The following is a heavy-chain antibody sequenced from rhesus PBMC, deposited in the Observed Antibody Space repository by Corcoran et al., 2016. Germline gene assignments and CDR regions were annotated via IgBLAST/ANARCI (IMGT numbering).Heavy chain of an antibody. J-gene: IGHJ1*01. CDR2: IYVSGSST. CDR3: ASERYDSGYYGYFEF. V-gene: IGHV4-169*02. Sequence: QVQLQESGPAVVKPSETLSLTCAVSGGSISSSYWSWIRQAPGKGLEWIGYIYVSGSSTNYNPSLKSLVTLSLDTSKNQLSLKLSSVTAADTAVYYCASERYDSGYYGYFEFWGQGALVTVSS. D-gene: IGHD3-28*01. CDR1: GGSISSSY.